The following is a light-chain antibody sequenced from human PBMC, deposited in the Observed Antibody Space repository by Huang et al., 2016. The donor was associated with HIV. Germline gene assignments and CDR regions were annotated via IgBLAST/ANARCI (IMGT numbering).Light chain of an antibody. Sequence: EIVMTQSPATLSVSPGERATLSCRASQSVSSNLAWYQQKPGRAPSLLIYGASTRATCVPARVSGSGSGTEFTLTISSLQSEDFAVYYCQQYNNFYTFGPGTKVDIK. CDR2: GAS. CDR1: QSVSSN. CDR3: QQYNNFYT. J-gene: IGKJ3*01. V-gene: IGKV3-15*01.